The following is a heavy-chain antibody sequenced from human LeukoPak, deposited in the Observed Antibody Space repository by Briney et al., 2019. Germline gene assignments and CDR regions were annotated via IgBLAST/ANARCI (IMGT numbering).Heavy chain of an antibody. V-gene: IGHV4-59*01. D-gene: IGHD4-23*01. CDR1: GGSISFYY. CDR3: ARDYGGNPWYFDY. Sequence: SETLSLTCTVSGGSISFYYWSWIRQPPGKGLEWIGYIYYSGSTSYNPSLKSRVTISVDTSKNQFSLKLSSVTAADTAVYYCARDYGGNPWYFDYWGQGTLVTVSS. J-gene: IGHJ4*02. CDR2: IYYSGST.